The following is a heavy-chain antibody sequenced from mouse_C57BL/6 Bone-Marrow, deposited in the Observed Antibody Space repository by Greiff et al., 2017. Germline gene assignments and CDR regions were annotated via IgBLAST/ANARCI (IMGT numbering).Heavy chain of an antibody. CDR3: ARVVCYGYD. D-gene: IGHD2-2*01. V-gene: IGHV1-69*01. CDR1: GYTFTSYW. J-gene: IGHJ2*01. CDR2: IDPSDSYT. Sequence: QVQLQQPGAELVMPGASVKLSCKASGYTFTSYWMHWVKQRPGQGLEWIGEIDPSDSYTNYNQKFKGKSTLTVDKSSSTAYMQLSSLTSEAAAVYYCARVVCYGYDGGQGTTLTVSS.